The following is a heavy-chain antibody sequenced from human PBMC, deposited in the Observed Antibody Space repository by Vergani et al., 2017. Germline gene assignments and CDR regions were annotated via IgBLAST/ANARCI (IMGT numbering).Heavy chain of an antibody. CDR1: GGSISSYY. J-gene: IGHJ6*03. D-gene: IGHD3-3*01. CDR2: IYTSGST. CDR3: ARDRRALRFLEAGYYYYMDV. V-gene: IGHV4-4*07. Sequence: QVQLQESGPGLVKPSETLSLTCTVSGGSISSYYWSWIRQPAGKGLEWFGRIYTSGSTNYNPSLKSRVTMSVDTSKNQFSLKLSSVTAADTAVYYCARDRRALRFLEAGYYYYMDVWGKGTTVTVSS.